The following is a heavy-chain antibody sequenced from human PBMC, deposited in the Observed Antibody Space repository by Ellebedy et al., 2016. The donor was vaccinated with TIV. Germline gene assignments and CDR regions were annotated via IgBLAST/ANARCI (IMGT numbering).Heavy chain of an antibody. CDR1: GGSITSYS. CDR2: IYYSGSI. J-gene: IGHJ5*02. V-gene: IGHV4-59*01. CDR3: ARVGNDLWNGYLSS. D-gene: IGHD3-3*01. Sequence: MPGGSLRLSCTVSGGSITSYSWSWIRQPPGKGLEWIGYIYYSGSINYNPSLKSRVTISVDTSENQFSLKLSSVTAADTAVYYCARVGNDLWNGYLSSWGQGTVVTVSS.